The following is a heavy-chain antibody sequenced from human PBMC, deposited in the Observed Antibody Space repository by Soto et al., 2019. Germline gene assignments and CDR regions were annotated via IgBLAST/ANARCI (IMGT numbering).Heavy chain of an antibody. CDR3: ARWSMAAAASYNWFDP. CDR2: ISAYNGNT. CDR1: GYTFTSYG. V-gene: IGHV1-18*04. D-gene: IGHD6-13*01. Sequence: ASVKVSCKASGYTFTSYGISWVRQAPGQGLEWMGWISAYNGNTNYAQKLQGRVTMTTDTSTSTAYMELRSLRSDDTAVYYCARWSMAAAASYNWFDPWGQGTLVTVSS. J-gene: IGHJ5*02.